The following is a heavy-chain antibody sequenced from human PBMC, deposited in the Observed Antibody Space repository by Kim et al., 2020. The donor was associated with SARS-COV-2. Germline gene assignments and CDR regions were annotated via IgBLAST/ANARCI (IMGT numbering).Heavy chain of an antibody. V-gene: IGHV4-39*01. Sequence: SETLSLTCTVSGGSISSSSYYWGWIRQPPGKGLEWIGSIYYSGSTYYNPSLKSRVTISVDTSKNQFSLKLSSVTAADTAVYYCARQQAVIQLWFDYWGQGTLVTVSS. CDR3: ARQQAVIQLWFDY. CDR2: IYYSGST. J-gene: IGHJ4*02. CDR1: GGSISSSSYY. D-gene: IGHD5-18*01.